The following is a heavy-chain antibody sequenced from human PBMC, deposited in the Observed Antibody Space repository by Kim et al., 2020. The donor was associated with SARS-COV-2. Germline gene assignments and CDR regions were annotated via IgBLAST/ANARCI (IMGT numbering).Heavy chain of an antibody. CDR3: ARDWVPYSGYDGNFDY. CDR2: IIPILGIA. D-gene: IGHD5-12*01. J-gene: IGHJ4*02. CDR1: GGTFSSYA. Sequence: SVKVSCKASGGTFSSYAISWVRQAPGQGLEWMGRIIPILGIANYAQKFQGRVTITADKSTSTAYMELSSLRSEDTAVYYCARDWVPYSGYDGNFDYWGQGTLVTVSS. V-gene: IGHV1-69*04.